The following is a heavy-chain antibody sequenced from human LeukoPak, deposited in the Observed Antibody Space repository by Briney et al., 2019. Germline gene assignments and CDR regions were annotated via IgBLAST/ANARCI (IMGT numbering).Heavy chain of an antibody. CDR3: AKGAGTDRT. CDR1: GFTFSSYA. CDR2: ISAGGVST. Sequence: AGGSLRLSCAASGFTFSSYAMSWVRRAPGKGLEWVSAISAGGVSTYYADSVKGRFTISRDNSENTLYLQMNSLRAEDTAVYYCAKGAGTDRTWGQGTLVTVSS. J-gene: IGHJ5*02. V-gene: IGHV3-23*01.